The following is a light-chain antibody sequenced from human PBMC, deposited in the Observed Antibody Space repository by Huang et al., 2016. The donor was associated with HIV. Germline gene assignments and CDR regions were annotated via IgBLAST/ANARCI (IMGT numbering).Light chain of an antibody. CDR1: QSVRVY. CDR3: QERGNWPRFS. Sequence: EIVLTQSPATLSLSPGERATLSCRASQSVRVYLAWYQHKPGQAPRLLIYEASQSATGIPDRFSGSGSGTDFTLTISSLEPEDFAVYYCQERGNWPRFSFGPGTKVDIK. J-gene: IGKJ3*01. CDR2: EAS. V-gene: IGKV3-11*01.